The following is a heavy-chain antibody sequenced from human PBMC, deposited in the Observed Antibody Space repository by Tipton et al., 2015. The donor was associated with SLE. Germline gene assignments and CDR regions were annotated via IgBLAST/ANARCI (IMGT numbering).Heavy chain of an antibody. V-gene: IGHV3-15*01. CDR1: GFTFSNAW. D-gene: IGHD2-15*01. CDR2: IKSKTDGGTT. Sequence: SLRLSCAASGFTFSNAWMSWVPLAPRKGLEWGGRIKSKTDGGTTDYAAPVKGRFTISRDDSKITLYLQMNSLKTEDTAVYYCTTDRYCSGGSCTGGWGQATLVTVSS. CDR3: TTDRYCSGGSCTGG. J-gene: IGHJ4*02.